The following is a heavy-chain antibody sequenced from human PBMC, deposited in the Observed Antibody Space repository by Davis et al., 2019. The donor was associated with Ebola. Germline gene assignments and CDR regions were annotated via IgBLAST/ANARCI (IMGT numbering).Heavy chain of an antibody. D-gene: IGHD3-3*01. V-gene: IGHV3-33*08. Sequence: GESLKISCVASGFTFSNYGMHWVRQAPGKGLEWVAVIWYDGSNKYYADSVRGRFTISRDNSKNTLYLQMNSLRAEDTDVYYCARDTHEVWSGYPLYYYDYMDVWGKGTTVTVSS. CDR2: IWYDGSNK. CDR3: ARDTHEVWSGYPLYYYDYMDV. CDR1: GFTFSNYG. J-gene: IGHJ6*03.